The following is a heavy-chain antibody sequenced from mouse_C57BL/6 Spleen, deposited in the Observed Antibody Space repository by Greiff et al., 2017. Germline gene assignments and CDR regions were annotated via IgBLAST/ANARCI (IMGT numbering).Heavy chain of an antibody. CDR1: GFSLTSYG. D-gene: IGHD1-1*01. Sequence: VQGVESGPGLVAPSQSLSITCAVSGFSLTSYGVSWVRQPPGKGPEWLGVIWGEASTNSPSALISRLSISKDNSNSQVFLKLNSLQTDDTATYYCAKLIYYCDSFDYWGQGTTLTVSS. J-gene: IGHJ2*01. CDR3: AKLIYYCDSFDY. CDR2: IWGEAST. V-gene: IGHV2-3*01.